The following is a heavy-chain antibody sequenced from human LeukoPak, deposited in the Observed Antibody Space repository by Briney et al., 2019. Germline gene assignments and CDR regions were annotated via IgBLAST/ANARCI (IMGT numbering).Heavy chain of an antibody. D-gene: IGHD3-22*01. CDR2: INHSGST. CDR3: ATTYYYDSSGDVYFQH. CDR1: GGSFSGYY. J-gene: IGHJ1*01. Sequence: SETLSLTCAVYGGSFSGYYWSWTRQPPGKGLEWIGEINHSGSTNYNPSLKSRVTISVDTSKNQFSLKLSSVTAADTAVYYCATTYYYDSSGDVYFQHWGQGTLVTVSS. V-gene: IGHV4-34*01.